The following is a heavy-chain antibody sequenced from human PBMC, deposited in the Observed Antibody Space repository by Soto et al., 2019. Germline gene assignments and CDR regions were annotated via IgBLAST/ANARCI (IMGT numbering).Heavy chain of an antibody. CDR3: ARALRGDFWSGNWFDP. CDR1: GGSFSGYY. J-gene: IGHJ5*02. D-gene: IGHD3-3*01. CDR2: INHSGST. Sequence: SETLSLTCAVYGGSFSGYYWSWIRQPPGKGLEWIGEINHSGSTNYNPSLKSRVTISVDTSKNQFSLKLSSVIAADTAVYYCARALRGDFWSGNWFDPWGQGTLVT. V-gene: IGHV4-34*01.